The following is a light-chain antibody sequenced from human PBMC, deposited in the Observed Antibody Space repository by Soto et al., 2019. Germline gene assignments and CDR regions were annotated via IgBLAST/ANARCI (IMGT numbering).Light chain of an antibody. V-gene: IGLV2-8*01. J-gene: IGLJ3*02. CDR1: SSDVGGYNR. CDR2: EVT. Sequence: QSALTQPRSVSGSPGQSVTISCTGSSSDVGGYNRVSWYQQHPGKAPKLMIYEVTTRPSGVPDRFSGSKSGNTASLTVSGLQAEDEADYYCSSYAGSNNWGVFGGGTKLTVL. CDR3: SSYAGSNNWGV.